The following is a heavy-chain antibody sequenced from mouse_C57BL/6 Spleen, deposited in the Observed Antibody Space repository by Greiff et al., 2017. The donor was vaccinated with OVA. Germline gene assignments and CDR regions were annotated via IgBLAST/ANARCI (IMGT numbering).Heavy chain of an antibody. CDR3: ARGNWDWYCDY. CDR2: ISSGSSTI. CDR1: GFTFSDYG. V-gene: IGHV5-17*01. D-gene: IGHD4-1*01. Sequence: EVQRVESGAGLVKPGGSLKLSCAASGFTFSDYGMHWVRQAPGQGLEWVAYISSGSSTIYYADTVQGRFPITRDKANNTLFLKMSSLRSEDTAVDYCARGNWDWYCDYWGKGTTLTVSS. J-gene: IGHJ2*01.